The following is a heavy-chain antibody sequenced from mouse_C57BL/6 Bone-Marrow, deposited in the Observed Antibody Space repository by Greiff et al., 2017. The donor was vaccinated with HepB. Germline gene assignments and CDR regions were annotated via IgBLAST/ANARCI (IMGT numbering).Heavy chain of an antibody. CDR3: ARGDGYYPYYFDY. D-gene: IGHD2-3*01. J-gene: IGHJ2*01. CDR1: GYTFTTYP. V-gene: IGHV1-47*01. Sequence: VQLKESGAELVKPGASVKMSCKASGYTFTTYPIEWVKQNHGKSLEWIGNFHPYNDDTKYNEKFKGKATLTVEKSSSTVYLELSRLTSDDSAVYYGARGDGYYPYYFDYWGQGTTLTVSS. CDR2: FHPYNDDT.